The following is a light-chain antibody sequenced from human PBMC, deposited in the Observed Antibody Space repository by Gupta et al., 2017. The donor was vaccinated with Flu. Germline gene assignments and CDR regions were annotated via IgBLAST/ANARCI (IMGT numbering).Light chain of an antibody. J-gene: IGLJ3*02. Sequence: QSALTQPASVSGSPGQSLTISCTGTSSDVGGYNYVSWYQQHPGKAPKLIIYEVSNRPSGVSNRFSGSKSGNTASLTISGLQAEDEADYYCCSYTSSNTLLFGGGTKLTVL. CDR1: SSDVGGYNY. CDR2: EVS. CDR3: CSYTSSNTLL. V-gene: IGLV2-14*01.